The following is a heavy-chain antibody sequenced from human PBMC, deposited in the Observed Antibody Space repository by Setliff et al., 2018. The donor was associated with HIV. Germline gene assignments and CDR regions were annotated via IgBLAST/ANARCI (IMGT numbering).Heavy chain of an antibody. V-gene: IGHV3-15*01. CDR2: IKSKTDGGTT. Sequence: LRLSCAVSEFTFSNAWMSWVRQAPGKGLEWVGRIKSKTDGGTTEYAAPVRGRFTISRDDSKDTLYLQMSGLKTEDTAVYYCIRYCSSTSCPFPFDYWGQGTLVTVSS. CDR3: IRYCSSTSCPFPFDY. D-gene: IGHD2-2*01. CDR1: EFTFSNAW. J-gene: IGHJ4*02.